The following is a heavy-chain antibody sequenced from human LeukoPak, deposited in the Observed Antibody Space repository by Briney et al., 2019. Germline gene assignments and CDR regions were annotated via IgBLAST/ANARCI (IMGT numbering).Heavy chain of an antibody. V-gene: IGHV3-7*01. CDR3: ARAHMVRGAAYYFDY. D-gene: IGHD3-10*01. Sequence: PGXXVXGXANIKQDGSEKYYVDSVKGRFTISRDNAKNSLYLQMNSLRAEDTAVYYCARAHMVRGAAYYFDYWGQGTLXTVXS. CDR2: IKQDGSEK. J-gene: IGHJ4*02.